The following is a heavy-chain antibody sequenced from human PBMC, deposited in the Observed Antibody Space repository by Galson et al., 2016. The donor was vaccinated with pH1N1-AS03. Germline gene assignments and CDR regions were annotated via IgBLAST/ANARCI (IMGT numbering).Heavy chain of an antibody. CDR1: GFIFSSDW. D-gene: IGHD6-19*01. CDR2: ITSDGSSI. V-gene: IGHV3-74*01. CDR3: ARAMYTSGWYGMDV. J-gene: IGHJ6*02. Sequence: SLRLSCAASGFIFSSDWMHWVRQVPGKGLVWVSRITSDGSSISYADAVKGRFTTSRDNAKNTLDLQMNSLRAEDTAVYHCARAMYTSGWYGMDVWGQGTTVTVSS.